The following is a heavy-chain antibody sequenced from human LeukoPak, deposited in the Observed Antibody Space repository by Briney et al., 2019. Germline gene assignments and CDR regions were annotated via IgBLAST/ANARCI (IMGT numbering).Heavy chain of an antibody. CDR2: ISGSGGST. D-gene: IGHD5-12*01. V-gene: IGHV3-23*01. CDR1: GFTFSSYA. CDR3: ARGRGYSGS. J-gene: IGHJ5*02. Sequence: GGSLRLSCAASGFTFSSYAMSWVRQAPGKGLEWVSAISGSGGSTYYADSVKGRFTISRDNAKNSLYLQMNSLRAEDTAVYYCARGRGYSGSWGQGTLVTVSS.